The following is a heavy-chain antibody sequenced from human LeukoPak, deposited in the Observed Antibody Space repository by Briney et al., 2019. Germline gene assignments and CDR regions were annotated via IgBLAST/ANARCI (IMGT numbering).Heavy chain of an antibody. V-gene: IGHV3-21*01. CDR1: GFTFSGYS. CDR2: ISSSSSYI. J-gene: IGHJ3*02. D-gene: IGHD3-22*01. CDR3: ARGPPMTRDGDAFDI. Sequence: GGSLRLSCAASGFTFSGYSMNWVRQAPGKGLEWVSSISSSSSYIYYADSVKGRFTISRDNAKNSLYLQMNSLRAEDTAVYYCARGPPMTRDGDAFDIWGQGTMVTVSS.